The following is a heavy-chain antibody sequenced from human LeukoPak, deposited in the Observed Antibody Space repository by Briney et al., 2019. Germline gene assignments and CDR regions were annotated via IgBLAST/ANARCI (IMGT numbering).Heavy chain of an antibody. V-gene: IGHV1-69*05. Sequence: GASVKVSCKASGGTFSGYAISWVRQAPGQGLEWMGGIIPIFGTANYAQKFQGRVTMTRDMSTSTVYMELSSLRSEDTAVYYCARDVRDKDCSGGSCYPNYYMDIWGKGTTVTVSS. CDR1: GGTFSGYA. CDR3: ARDVRDKDCSGGSCYPNYYMDI. CDR2: IIPIFGTA. J-gene: IGHJ6*03. D-gene: IGHD2-15*01.